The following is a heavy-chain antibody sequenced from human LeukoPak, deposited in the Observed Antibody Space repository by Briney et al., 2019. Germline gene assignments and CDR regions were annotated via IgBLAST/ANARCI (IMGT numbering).Heavy chain of an antibody. V-gene: IGHV4-59*12. D-gene: IGHD2-15*01. J-gene: IGHJ4*02. CDR1: GGSISSYY. Sequence: SETLSLTCTVSGGSISSYYWSWIRQPPGKGLEWIGYIYYSGSTNYNPSLKSRVTISVDTSKNQFSLKLSSVTAADTAVYYCARGRKANIVVVVAATAYYFDYWGQGTLVTVSS. CDR2: IYYSGST. CDR3: ARGRKANIVVVVAATAYYFDY.